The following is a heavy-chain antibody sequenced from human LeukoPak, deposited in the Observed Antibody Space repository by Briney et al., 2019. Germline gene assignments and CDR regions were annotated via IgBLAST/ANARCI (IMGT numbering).Heavy chain of an antibody. D-gene: IGHD3-10*01. V-gene: IGHV1-18*01. CDR3: ARMGKGYGSGSYYTYRYGMDV. CDR2: ISAYNGNT. J-gene: IGHJ6*02. CDR1: GYTFTSYG. Sequence: ASVKVSCKASGYTFTSYGISWVRQAPGQVLAWMGWISAYNGNTNYAQKLQGRVTMTTDTSTSTAYMELRSLRSDDTAVYYCARMGKGYGSGSYYTYRYGMDVWGQGTTVTVSS.